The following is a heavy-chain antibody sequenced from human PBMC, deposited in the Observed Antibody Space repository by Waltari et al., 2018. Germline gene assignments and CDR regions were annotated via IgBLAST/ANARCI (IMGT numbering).Heavy chain of an antibody. Sequence: QLQLQESGPGLVKPSETLSLTCTVSGGPISSSSYYWGWIRQPPGKGLEWIGSIYYSGSTYYNPSLKSRVTISVDTSKNQFSLKLSSVTAADTAVYYCAREGNYDFWSGSYYYYYMDVWGKGTTVTVSS. V-gene: IGHV4-39*02. CDR3: AREGNYDFWSGSYYYYYMDV. CDR1: GGPISSSSYY. D-gene: IGHD3-3*01. CDR2: IYYSGST. J-gene: IGHJ6*03.